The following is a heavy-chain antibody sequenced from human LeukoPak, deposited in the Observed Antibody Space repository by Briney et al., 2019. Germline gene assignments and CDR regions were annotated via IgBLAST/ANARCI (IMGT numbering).Heavy chain of an antibody. CDR2: INHSGST. Sequence: TSETLSLTCAVYGGSFSGYYWSWIRQPPGKGLEWIGEINHSGSTNYNPSLKSRVTTSVDTSKNQFSLKLSSVTAADTAVYYCARGRTIFGVVIIFEGSLTRTRKYYMDVWGKGTTVTVSS. CDR1: GGSFSGYY. V-gene: IGHV4-34*01. D-gene: IGHD3-3*01. CDR3: ARGRTIFGVVIIFEGSLTRTRKYYMDV. J-gene: IGHJ6*03.